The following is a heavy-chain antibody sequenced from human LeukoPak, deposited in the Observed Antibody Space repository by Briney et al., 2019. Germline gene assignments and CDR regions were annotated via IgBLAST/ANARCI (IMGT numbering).Heavy chain of an antibody. CDR3: ATRGYNWNDQSYYYGMDV. Sequence: ASVKVSCKVSGYTLTELSMHWVRQAPGKGLEWMGGFDPEDGEAIYAQKFQGRVTMTEDTSTDTAYMELSSLRSEDTAVYYCATRGYNWNDQSYYYGMDVWGQGTTVTVSS. CDR1: GYTLTELS. CDR2: FDPEDGEA. J-gene: IGHJ6*02. V-gene: IGHV1-24*01. D-gene: IGHD1-20*01.